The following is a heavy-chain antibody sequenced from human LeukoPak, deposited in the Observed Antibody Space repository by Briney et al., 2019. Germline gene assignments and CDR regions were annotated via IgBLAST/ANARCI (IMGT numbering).Heavy chain of an antibody. V-gene: IGHV3-7*01. CDR2: IKQDGSEK. D-gene: IGHD1-1*01. J-gene: IGHJ3*02. CDR1: GFTFSGYW. CDR3: LRHSLEREKWRAFDI. Sequence: PGGPLRHSCAASGFTFSGYWMSWVRQAPGKGLQWGANIKQDGSEKNYGESVKGRFTISRDNAKNSLFLDLKRLRVEDTAVYYCLRHSLEREKWRAFDIWGQGTVVTVSS.